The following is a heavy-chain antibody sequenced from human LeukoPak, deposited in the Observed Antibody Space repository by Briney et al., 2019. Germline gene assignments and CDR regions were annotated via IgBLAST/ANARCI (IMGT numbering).Heavy chain of an antibody. CDR3: AREPMAVTDNLDY. CDR2: IRSKAYGGTT. D-gene: IGHD6-19*01. Sequence: PGGSLILSCTASGFIFGDYALSWVRQAPGKGLEWVGFIRSKAYGGTTEYAASVKGRFTISRDDSKSIAYLQMNSLKTEDTAVYYCAREPMAVTDNLDYWGQGTLVTVSS. CDR1: GFIFGDYA. J-gene: IGHJ4*02. V-gene: IGHV3-49*04.